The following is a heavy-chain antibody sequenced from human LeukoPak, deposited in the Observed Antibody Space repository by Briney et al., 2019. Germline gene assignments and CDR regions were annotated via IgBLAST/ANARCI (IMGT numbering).Heavy chain of an antibody. CDR1: GGSISSSSYY. Sequence: SETLSLTCTVSGGSISSSSYYWGWIRQPPGKGLEWIGSIYYSGSTYYNPSLKSRVTISVDTSKNQFSLKLSSVTAADTAVYYCARAPRGSGYYKGLDYWGQGTLVTVSS. V-gene: IGHV4-39*07. CDR3: ARAPRGSGYYKGLDY. CDR2: IYYSGST. D-gene: IGHD3-3*01. J-gene: IGHJ4*02.